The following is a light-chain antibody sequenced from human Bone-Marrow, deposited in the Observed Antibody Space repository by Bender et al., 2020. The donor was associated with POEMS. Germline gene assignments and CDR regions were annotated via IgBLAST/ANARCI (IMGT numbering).Light chain of an antibody. CDR1: NSNIGTKA. Sequence: QSVLTQPSSASGTPGQRVTISCSGSNSNIGTKAVNWYQQFPGTAPKLLIYSDNQRPSGVHDRFYAFKPGPSASLGISGLQSEGEADYYCAAWDASLSGGVFGGGTKLTVL. CDR2: SDN. CDR3: AAWDASLSGGV. V-gene: IGLV1-44*01. J-gene: IGLJ3*02.